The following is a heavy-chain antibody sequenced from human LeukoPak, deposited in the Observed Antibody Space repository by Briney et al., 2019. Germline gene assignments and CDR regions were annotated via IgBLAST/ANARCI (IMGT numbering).Heavy chain of an antibody. CDR1: GFTFSSYA. Sequence: PGGSLRLSCAASGFTFSSYAMHWVRQAPGKGLEYVSAISSNGGSTYYANSVKGRFTISRDNSKNTLYLQMGSLRAEDMAVYYCASSSGWYEQYFQHWGQGTLVTVSS. J-gene: IGHJ1*01. CDR3: ASSSGWYEQYFQH. V-gene: IGHV3-64*01. CDR2: ISSNGGST. D-gene: IGHD6-19*01.